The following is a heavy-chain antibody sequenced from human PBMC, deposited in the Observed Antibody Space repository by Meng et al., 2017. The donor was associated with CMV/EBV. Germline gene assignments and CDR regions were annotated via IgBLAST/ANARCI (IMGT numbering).Heavy chain of an antibody. CDR2: IFYNGNT. J-gene: IGHJ4*02. CDR3: ARENGGGYFDY. Sequence: GSLRLSCTVSGASISSYTDYWGWIRQPPGKGLEWIESIFYNGNTYYNPSLKSRVIVSVDTSKNQFSLKLSSVTAADTAVYYCARENGGGYFDYWGQGMQVTVSS. V-gene: IGHV4-39*07. D-gene: IGHD3-16*01. CDR1: GASISSYTDY.